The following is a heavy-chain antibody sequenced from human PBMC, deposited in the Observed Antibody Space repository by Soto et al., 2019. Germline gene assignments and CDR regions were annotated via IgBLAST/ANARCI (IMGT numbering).Heavy chain of an antibody. CDR2: INPNSGGT. CDR3: ARVCGTSSTSCYNVYGMDV. J-gene: IGHJ6*02. D-gene: IGHD2-2*02. CDR1: GYTFTGYY. Sequence: ASVKVSCKASGYTFTGYYMHWVRQAPGQGLEWMGWINPNSGGTNYAQKFQGWVTMTRDTSISTAYMELSRLRSDDTAVYYCARVCGTSSTSCYNVYGMDVWGQGTTVTVSS. V-gene: IGHV1-2*04.